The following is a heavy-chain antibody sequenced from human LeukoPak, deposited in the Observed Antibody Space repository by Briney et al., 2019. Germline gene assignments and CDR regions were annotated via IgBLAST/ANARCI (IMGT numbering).Heavy chain of an antibody. CDR3: ARVSSGSYFGYYYYYMDV. CDR1: GFTFSSYA. Sequence: PGRSLRLSCAASGFTFSSYAMHWVRQAPGKGLEWVAVISYDGSNKYYADSVKGRFTISRDNAKNTLYLQMNSLRAEDTAVYYCARVSSGSYFGYYYYYMDVWGKGTTVTVSS. J-gene: IGHJ6*03. V-gene: IGHV3-30*04. CDR2: ISYDGSNK. D-gene: IGHD1-26*01.